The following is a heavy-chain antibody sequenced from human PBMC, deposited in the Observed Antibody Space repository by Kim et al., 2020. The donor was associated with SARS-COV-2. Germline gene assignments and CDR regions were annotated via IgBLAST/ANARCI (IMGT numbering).Heavy chain of an antibody. V-gene: IGHV3-23*01. Sequence: GGSLRLSCAASGFTFSSYAMSWVRQAPGKGLEWVSAISGSGGSTYYADSVKGRFTISRDNSKNTLYLQMNSLRAEDTAVYYCAKGDGITIFGVVIIFFDYWGQGTLVTVSS. D-gene: IGHD3-3*01. J-gene: IGHJ4*02. CDR3: AKGDGITIFGVVIIFFDY. CDR2: ISGSGGST. CDR1: GFTFSSYA.